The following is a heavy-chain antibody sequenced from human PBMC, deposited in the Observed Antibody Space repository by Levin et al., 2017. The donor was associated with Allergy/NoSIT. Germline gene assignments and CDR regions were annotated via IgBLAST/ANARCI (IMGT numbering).Heavy chain of an antibody. Sequence: GESLKISCAASGFAFEDYAMHWVRQAPGKGLEWFSLINWEGDRSYYRDSVKGRFTISRDNNNGSLYLQMSSLRPEDTALYFCAKSAVDGYCTGGTCSSGLGLWGQGTLVTVSS. CDR3: AKSAVDGYCTGGTCSSGLGL. CDR1: GFAFEDYA. V-gene: IGHV3-43D*03. CDR2: INWEGDRS. D-gene: IGHD2-15*01. J-gene: IGHJ3*01.